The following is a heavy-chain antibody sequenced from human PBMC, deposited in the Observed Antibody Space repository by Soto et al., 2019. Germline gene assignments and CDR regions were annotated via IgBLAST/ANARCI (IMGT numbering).Heavy chain of an antibody. CDR3: ARGNVGSSYFDY. CDR2: MNPNSGNT. Sequence: ASVKVSCKASGYTFTSYDINWGRQATGQGLEWMGWMNPNSGNTGYAQKFQGRVTMTRNTSISTAYMELSSLRSEDTAVYYCARGNVGSSYFDYWGQGTLVTVSS. D-gene: IGHD6-6*01. V-gene: IGHV1-8*02. CDR1: GYTFTSYD. J-gene: IGHJ4*02.